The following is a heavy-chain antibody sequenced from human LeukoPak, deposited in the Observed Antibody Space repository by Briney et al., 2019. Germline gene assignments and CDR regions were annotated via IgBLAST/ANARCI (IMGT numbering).Heavy chain of an antibody. J-gene: IGHJ3*01. V-gene: IGHV4-61*01. CDR3: ARDSDNIVVVPAAKSSAFDL. Sequence: PSETLSLTCTVSGYSLSSGFFRDWIRQPPGKGLEWIGYIYYSGSTNYNPSLKSRVTISVDTSKSQFSLRLRSVTAADTAVYFCARDSDNIVVVPAAKSSAFDLWGQGTMVTVSS. CDR2: IYYSGST. CDR1: GYSLSSGFF. D-gene: IGHD2-2*01.